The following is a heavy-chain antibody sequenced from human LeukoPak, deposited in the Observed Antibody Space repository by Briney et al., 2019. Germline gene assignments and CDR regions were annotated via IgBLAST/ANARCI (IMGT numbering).Heavy chain of an antibody. V-gene: IGHV3-7*01. Sequence: GGSLRLSCAASGFTFSSYWMSWVRQAPGKGLEWVANIKQVGSEKYYVDSVKGRFTISRDNAKNSLYLQMNSLRAEDTAVYYCARGRRDYDFWSGYTYYFDYWGQGTLVTVSS. CDR2: IKQVGSEK. CDR3: ARGRRDYDFWSGYTYYFDY. CDR1: GFTFSSYW. J-gene: IGHJ4*02. D-gene: IGHD3-3*01.